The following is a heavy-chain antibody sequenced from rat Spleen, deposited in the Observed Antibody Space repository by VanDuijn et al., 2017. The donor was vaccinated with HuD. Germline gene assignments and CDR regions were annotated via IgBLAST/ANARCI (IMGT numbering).Heavy chain of an antibody. CDR1: GFTFSDYG. CDR2: ISHDGSST. D-gene: IGHD1-10*01. Sequence: EVQLVESDGGLVQPGRSLKLSCAASGFTFSDYGMAWVRQTPTKGLEWVATISHDGSSTYYPDTVKGRFVISKDNAKNTGSLQMNNLRSEDTAIYYCTSRGSNYRNWFATWGQGTLVTVSS. J-gene: IGHJ3*01. CDR3: TSRGSNYRNWFAT. V-gene: IGHV5-29*01.